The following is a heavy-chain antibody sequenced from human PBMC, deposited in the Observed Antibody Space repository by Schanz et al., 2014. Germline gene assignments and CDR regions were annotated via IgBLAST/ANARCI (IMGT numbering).Heavy chain of an antibody. J-gene: IGHJ3*02. D-gene: IGHD2-21*01. CDR3: ASVHIATYHYNSPGAFDI. CDR1: GYIFGSHG. CDR2: INAHTGNT. V-gene: IGHV1-18*01. Sequence: QLMQSGSEVRKPGASVKVSCKASGYIFGSHGMTWVRQAPGQGPELMGWINAHTGNTQYAQEYQGRVNSTRDTDATTVHVELTRLRTGDTDSYDCASVHIATYHYNSPGAFDIWGQGTRVNVSS.